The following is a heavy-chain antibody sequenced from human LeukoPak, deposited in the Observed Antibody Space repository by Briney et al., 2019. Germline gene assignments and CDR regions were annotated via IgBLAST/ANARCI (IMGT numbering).Heavy chain of an antibody. V-gene: IGHV1-69*04. CDR3: ARSGYSGYDPDSTFDY. J-gene: IGHJ4*02. D-gene: IGHD5-12*01. CDR1: GGTFSSYA. CDR2: IIPILGIA. Sequence: SVKVSCKASGGTFSSYAISWVRQAPGQGLEWMGRIIPILGIANYAQKFQGSVTITADKSTSTAYMELSSLRSEDTAVYYCARSGYSGYDPDSTFDYWGQGTLVTVSS.